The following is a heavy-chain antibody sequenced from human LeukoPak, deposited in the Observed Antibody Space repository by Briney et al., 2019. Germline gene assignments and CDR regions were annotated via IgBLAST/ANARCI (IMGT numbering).Heavy chain of an antibody. V-gene: IGHV3-48*03. D-gene: IGHD5-18*01. CDR2: ISSSGSTI. J-gene: IGHJ3*02. CDR1: GFTFSSYE. Sequence: PGGSLRLSCAASGFTFSSYEMNWVRQAPGKGLEWVSYISSSGSTIYYADSVKGRFTISRDNAKNSLYLQMNSLRAEDTAVYYCARSKLRGYSYAADAFDIWGQGTMVTVSS. CDR3: ARSKLRGYSYAADAFDI.